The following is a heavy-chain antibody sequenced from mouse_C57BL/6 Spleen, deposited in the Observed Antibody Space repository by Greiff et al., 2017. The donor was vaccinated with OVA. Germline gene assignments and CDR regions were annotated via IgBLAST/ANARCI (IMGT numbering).Heavy chain of an antibody. Sequence: EVHLVESEGGLVQPGSSMKLSCTASGFTFSDYYMAWVRQVPEKGLEWVANINYDGSSTYYLDSLKSRFIITRDNAKNILYLQMSRRKSEDAATYYCARGRYFDVWGTGTTVTVSS. J-gene: IGHJ1*03. V-gene: IGHV5-16*01. CDR1: GFTFSDYY. CDR3: ARGRYFDV. CDR2: INYDGSST.